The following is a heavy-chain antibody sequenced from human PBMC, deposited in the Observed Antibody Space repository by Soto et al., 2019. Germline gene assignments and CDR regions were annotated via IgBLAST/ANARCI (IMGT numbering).Heavy chain of an antibody. D-gene: IGHD3-10*01. Sequence: GGPLRLSCASSGFTFSSYAMHWVRQAPGKGLEWVAVISYDGSNKYYADSVKGRFTISRDNSKNTLYLQMNSLRAEDTAVYYCATLTPVYYGSGSPSRGAFDIWGQGTMVTVSS. V-gene: IGHV3-30-3*01. CDR2: ISYDGSNK. J-gene: IGHJ3*02. CDR1: GFTFSSYA. CDR3: ATLTPVYYGSGSPSRGAFDI.